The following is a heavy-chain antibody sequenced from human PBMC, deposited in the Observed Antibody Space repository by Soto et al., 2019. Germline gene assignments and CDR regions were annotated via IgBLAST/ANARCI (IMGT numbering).Heavy chain of an antibody. D-gene: IGHD1-26*01. Sequence: EVQLVESGGGLVQPGGSLRLSCAASGFTFSSYSMNWVRQAPGKGLEWVSYISSSSSTIYYADSVKGRFTISRDNAKNSLYLQMNSLGDEDTAVYDCAREGGILNCFGAWGQGTLGTVSS. J-gene: IGHJ5*02. V-gene: IGHV3-48*02. CDR2: ISSSSSTI. CDR3: AREGGILNCFGA. CDR1: GFTFSSYS.